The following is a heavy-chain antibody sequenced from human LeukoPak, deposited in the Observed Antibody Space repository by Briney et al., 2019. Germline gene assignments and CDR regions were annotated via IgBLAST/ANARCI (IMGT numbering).Heavy chain of an antibody. V-gene: IGHV3-53*01. CDR3: AGDKTTGGWYEFDY. J-gene: IGHJ4*02. CDR1: GFTASSNY. Sequence: PGGSLRLSCAASGFTASSNYMSWVRQGPGKGLECVSVISNDGDTYYADSVKGRFTISRDTSKNTVSLQMNSLRAEDTAVYYCAGDKTTGGWYEFDYWGQGTLVTVSS. CDR2: ISNDGDT. D-gene: IGHD6-19*01.